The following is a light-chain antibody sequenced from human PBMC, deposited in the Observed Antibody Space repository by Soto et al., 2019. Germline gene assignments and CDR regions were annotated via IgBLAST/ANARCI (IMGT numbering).Light chain of an antibody. Sequence: QSVLTQPPSASGSPGQSVTLSCTGTSSDVGAYTYVSWYQHHPGKAPKLMIYEASKRPSGVPDRFSGSKSGNTASLTVSGLQAEDEADYYCSSYAVSNKYVFGTGTKVTVL. CDR2: EAS. V-gene: IGLV2-8*01. J-gene: IGLJ1*01. CDR1: SSDVGAYTY. CDR3: SSYAVSNKYV.